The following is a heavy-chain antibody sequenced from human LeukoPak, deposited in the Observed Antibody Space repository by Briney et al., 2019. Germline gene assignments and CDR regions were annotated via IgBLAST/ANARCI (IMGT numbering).Heavy chain of an antibody. CDR2: ISGSGGST. Sequence: GGSLRLSCAASGFTFSSYWMSWVRQAPGKGLEWVSAISGSGGSTYYADSVKGRFTISRDNSKNTLYLQMNSLRAEDTAVYYCAKSRGYQLLYFDYWGQGTLVTVSS. CDR1: GFTFSSYW. J-gene: IGHJ4*02. CDR3: AKSRGYQLLYFDY. V-gene: IGHV3-23*01. D-gene: IGHD2-2*01.